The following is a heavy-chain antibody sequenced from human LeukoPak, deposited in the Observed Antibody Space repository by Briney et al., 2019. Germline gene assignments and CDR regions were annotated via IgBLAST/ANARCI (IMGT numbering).Heavy chain of an antibody. Sequence: SVKVSCKASGGTFSSYAISWVRQAPGQGLEWMGGIIPIFGTANYAQKFQGKVTITADESTSTAYMELSSLRSEDTAVYYCARGFYYGSGRYNWFDPWGQGTLVTVSS. CDR2: IIPIFGTA. CDR1: GGTFSSYA. D-gene: IGHD3-10*01. CDR3: ARGFYYGSGRYNWFDP. J-gene: IGHJ5*02. V-gene: IGHV1-69*01.